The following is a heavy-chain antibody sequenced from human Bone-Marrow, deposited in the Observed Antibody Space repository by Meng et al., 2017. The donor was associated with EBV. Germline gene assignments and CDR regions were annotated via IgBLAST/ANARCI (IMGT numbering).Heavy chain of an antibody. CDR1: GGTFRSDA. V-gene: IGHV1-69*01. CDR3: ASESGRGFTPDY. CDR2: LIPMSDAP. Sequence: QLRLVQSGAEVKKPGSSVKVSCKTSGGTFRSDAVSWVRQAPGQGLEWMGGLIPMSDAPHYAQKFQDRVRITADESTSTHYMDLSGLRSEDTAVYYCASESGRGFTPDYWGQGTLVTVSS. D-gene: IGHD3-10*01. J-gene: IGHJ4*02.